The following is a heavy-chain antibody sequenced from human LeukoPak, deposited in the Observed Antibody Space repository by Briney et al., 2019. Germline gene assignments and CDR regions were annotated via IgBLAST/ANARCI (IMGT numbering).Heavy chain of an antibody. V-gene: IGHV4-59*01. J-gene: IGHJ4*02. D-gene: IGHD3-16*02. Sequence: PSETLSLTCTVSGGSISSYYWSWIRQPPGKGPEWIGYIYYSGSTNYNPSLKSRVTISVDTSKNQFSLKLSSVTAADTAVYYCARHLLGGDYLWGSYRAPFDYWGQGTLVTVSS. CDR1: GGSISSYY. CDR3: ARHLLGGDYLWGSYRAPFDY. CDR2: IYYSGST.